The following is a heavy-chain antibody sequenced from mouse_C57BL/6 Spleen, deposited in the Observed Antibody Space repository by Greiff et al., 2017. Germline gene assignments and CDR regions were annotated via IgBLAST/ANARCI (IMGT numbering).Heavy chain of an antibody. CDR1: GYTFTDYY. Sequence: QVQLQQSGAELVRPGASVKLSCKASGYTFTDYYINWVKQRPGQGLEWVARIYPGSGNTYYNEKFKGKATLTAEKSSSTAYMQLSSLTSEDSAVYFCARFHYAMDYWGQGTSVTVSS. CDR3: ARFHYAMDY. V-gene: IGHV1-76*01. CDR2: IYPGSGNT. J-gene: IGHJ4*01.